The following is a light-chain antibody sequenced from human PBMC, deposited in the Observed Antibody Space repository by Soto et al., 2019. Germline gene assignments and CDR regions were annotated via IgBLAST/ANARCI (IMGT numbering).Light chain of an antibody. Sequence: SYELTQPPSVSVAPGKTARITCGGNNIGRKSVHWYQQKPGQAPVLVIYYDSDRPSGIPERFSGSNSGNTATLTISRVEGGDEADYYCQVWDSSSDHVVFGGGTKLTVL. CDR3: QVWDSSSDHVV. CDR1: NIGRKS. J-gene: IGLJ2*01. CDR2: YDS. V-gene: IGLV3-21*04.